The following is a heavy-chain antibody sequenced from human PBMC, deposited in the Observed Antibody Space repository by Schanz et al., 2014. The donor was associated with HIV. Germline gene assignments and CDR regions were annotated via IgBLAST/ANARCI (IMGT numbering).Heavy chain of an antibody. D-gene: IGHD3-10*01. CDR1: GFIFSRYA. V-gene: IGHV3-33*01. CDR3: AREDGWFGDIYYFGLDV. CDR2: ISEDGSYK. Sequence: QVQLVESGGGVVQPGRSLRLSCAASGFIFSRYAMHWVRQAPGKGLEWVAVISEDGSYKSFIDSVKGRFTISRDNAKNSLYLQMNTLRAEDTAVYYCAREDGWFGDIYYFGLDVWGRGTTVTVSS. J-gene: IGHJ6*02.